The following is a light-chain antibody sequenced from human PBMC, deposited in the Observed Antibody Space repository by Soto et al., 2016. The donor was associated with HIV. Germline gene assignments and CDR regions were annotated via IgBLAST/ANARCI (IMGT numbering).Light chain of an antibody. CDR2: ATY. J-gene: IGKJ3*01. Sequence: DIQTTQSPSSVSASVGDRVTITCRASQAINSRLAWYQQNPGKAPEVLITATYTLQDGVPSRFSGSASGGTGTDFTLTIDSLQPEDFATYYCQQTDSFPFTF. CDR1: QAINSR. CDR3: QQTDSFPFT. V-gene: IGKV1-12*01.